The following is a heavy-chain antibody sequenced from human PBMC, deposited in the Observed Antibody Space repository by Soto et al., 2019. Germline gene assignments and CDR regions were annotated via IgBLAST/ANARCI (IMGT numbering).Heavy chain of an antibody. D-gene: IGHD3-3*02. CDR1: GGTFSTSA. V-gene: IGHV1-69*12. CDR2: IMPVFATP. Sequence: QVQLMQSGAEVKKPGSSVKVSCKASGGTFSTSAISWVRQAPGEGLEWVGGIMPVFATPDYAQKFQGRVTISADESTTTAYLELTSRTTDDTAVYYCARDKDRQQLGGNYYYILDVWGQGTAITASS. CDR3: ARDKDRQQLGGNYYYILDV. J-gene: IGHJ6*02.